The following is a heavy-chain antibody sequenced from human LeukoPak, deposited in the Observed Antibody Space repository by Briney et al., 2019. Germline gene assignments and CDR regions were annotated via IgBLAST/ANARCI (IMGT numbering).Heavy chain of an antibody. J-gene: IGHJ3*02. CDR1: GSTFTDYY. V-gene: IGHV1-2*02. D-gene: IGHD3-22*01. CDR3: ARAGLWDYSDSSGYHNGAFDI. Sequence: ASVKVSCKASGSTFTDYYMHWVRQAPRQGLEWMGWINPNSGGTNFAQKFQGRVTMTRDTSISTAHMELNRLRSDDTAVYYCARAGLWDYSDSSGYHNGAFDIWGQGTMVTVSS. CDR2: INPNSGGT.